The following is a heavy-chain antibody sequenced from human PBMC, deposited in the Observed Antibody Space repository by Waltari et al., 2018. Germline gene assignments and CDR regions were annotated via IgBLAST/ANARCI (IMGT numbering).Heavy chain of an antibody. CDR2: IYYSGST. CDR1: GGSISSSSYY. Sequence: QLQLQESGPGLVKPSETLSLTCTVSGGSISSSSYYWGLTQQPPGKGLEWIGSIYYSGSTYYNPAHQSRVTISVDTSKNQFSLKLSYVTAADTAVYYCASGEQQPQKDYWGQGPLVTVSS. D-gene: IGHD6-13*01. J-gene: IGHJ4*02. V-gene: IGHV4-39*01. CDR3: ASGEQQPQKDY.